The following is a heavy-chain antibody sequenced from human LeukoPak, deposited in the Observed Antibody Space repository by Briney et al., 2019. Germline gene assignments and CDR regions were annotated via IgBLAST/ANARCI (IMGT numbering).Heavy chain of an antibody. J-gene: IGHJ4*02. V-gene: IGHV4-34*01. CDR3: ARGPPLGPLDY. Sequence: PSETLSLTCAVYGGSFSGYYWSWIRQPPGKGLEWIGEINHSGSTNYNPSLKSRVTISVDTSKNQFSLKLSSVTAADTAVYYCARGPPLGPLDYWGQGTLVTVSS. CDR2: INHSGST. D-gene: IGHD3-16*01. CDR1: GGSFSGYY.